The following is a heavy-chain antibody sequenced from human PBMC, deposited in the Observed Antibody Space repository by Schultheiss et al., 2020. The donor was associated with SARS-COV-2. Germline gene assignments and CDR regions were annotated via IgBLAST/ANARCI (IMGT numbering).Heavy chain of an antibody. CDR1: GSTFSMHG. D-gene: IGHD5-12*01. CDR3: ARVHGYSGYDFLGFGFDY. CDR2: IWYDGSNQ. V-gene: IGHV3-33*01. Sequence: GESLKISCAASGSTFSMHGMHWVRQAPGRGPEWVAVIWYDGSNQYYADSVKGRFTISRDNSKNTLYLQMNSLRAEDTAVYYCARVHGYSGYDFLGFGFDYWGQGTLVTVSS. J-gene: IGHJ4*02.